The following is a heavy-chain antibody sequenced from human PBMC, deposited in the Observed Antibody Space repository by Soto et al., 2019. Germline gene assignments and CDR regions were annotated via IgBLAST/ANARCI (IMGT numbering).Heavy chain of an antibody. D-gene: IGHD3-16*01. CDR3: AREFGQYGNYRFDP. Sequence: QVQLVESGGGVVQPGRSLRLSCAASGFTFSGYGMHWVRQTPGKGLEWVAVIWHDGNEKYYADSAKGRFTVSRDNSKNTLYLQMNSLRAEDTALYYCAREFGQYGNYRFDPWGQGTLVAVSS. CDR2: IWHDGNEK. V-gene: IGHV3-33*01. CDR1: GFTFSGYG. J-gene: IGHJ5*02.